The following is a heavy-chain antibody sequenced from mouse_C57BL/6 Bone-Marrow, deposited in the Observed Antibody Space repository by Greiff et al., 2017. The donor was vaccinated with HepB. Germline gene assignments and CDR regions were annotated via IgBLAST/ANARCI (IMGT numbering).Heavy chain of an antibody. J-gene: IGHJ4*01. CDR3: TTDYGRDYAMDY. V-gene: IGHV14-4*01. Sequence: VQLQQSGAELVRPEASVKLSCTASGFNIKDDYMHWVKQRPEQGLEWIGWIDPENGDTEYASKFQGKATITADTSSNTAYLQLSSLTSEDTAVYYCTTDYGRDYAMDYWGQGTSVTVSS. CDR2: IDPENGDT. D-gene: IGHD1-1*01. CDR1: GFNIKDDY.